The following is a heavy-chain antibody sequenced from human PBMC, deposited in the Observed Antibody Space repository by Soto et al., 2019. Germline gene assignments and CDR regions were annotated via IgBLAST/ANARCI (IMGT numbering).Heavy chain of an antibody. CDR1: GLTVRGKKY. J-gene: IGHJ3*02. V-gene: IGHV3-53*01. D-gene: IGHD1-1*01. CDR2: LYDVDGT. Sequence: GSLRLSCAALGLTVRGKKYITWVRQAPGKGLEWVSALYDVDGTYYADSAKGRFTISRDNSNKIIYLQMNSLGPDDTAVYYCASWMEREPAYDISGLGKMVTVSS. CDR3: ASWMEREPAYDI.